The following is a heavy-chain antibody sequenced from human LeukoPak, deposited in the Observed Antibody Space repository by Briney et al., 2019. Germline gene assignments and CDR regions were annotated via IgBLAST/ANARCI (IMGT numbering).Heavy chain of an antibody. D-gene: IGHD3-3*01. CDR1: GGTFSIYA. V-gene: IGHV1-18*01. CDR2: ISAYSGNT. J-gene: IGHJ4*02. Sequence: ASVKLSFKASGGTFSIYAISWVRQAPGQGQELMGWISAYSGNTNYAQNLQGRVTMTTDTSTSTAYMELRSLRSADTAVYYCARAPDDYDFWSGPFDYWGRGTLVTVSS. CDR3: ARAPDDYDFWSGPFDY.